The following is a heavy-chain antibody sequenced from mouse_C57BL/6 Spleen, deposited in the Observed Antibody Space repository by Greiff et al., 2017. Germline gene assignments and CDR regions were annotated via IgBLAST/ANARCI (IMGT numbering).Heavy chain of an antibody. V-gene: IGHV14-3*01. CDR3: SSDGSSEAWFAY. Sequence: VQLQQSVAELVRPGASVKLSCTASGYNFKNTYMHWVKQRPEQGLEWIGRIDPANGITKYTPKFQGKATITADTSSNTAYLQLNILTSEDTAIDYCSSDGSSEAWFAYWGQGTLVTVSS. CDR2: IDPANGIT. CDR1: GYNFKNTY. D-gene: IGHD1-1*01. J-gene: IGHJ3*01.